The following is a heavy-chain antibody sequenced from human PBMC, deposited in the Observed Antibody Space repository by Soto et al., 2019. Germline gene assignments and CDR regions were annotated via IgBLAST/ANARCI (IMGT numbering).Heavy chain of an antibody. Sequence: GGSLRLSCAASGFTFSSYAMSWVRQAPGKGLEWVSVIYDTDTTYYADSVKGRFIISRDISKNILYLQMNVLRAEDTALYYCHGYGYWGQGTLVTVSS. D-gene: IGHD5-18*01. CDR3: HGYGY. CDR1: GFTFSSYA. V-gene: IGHV3-23*05. J-gene: IGHJ4*02. CDR2: IYDTDTT.